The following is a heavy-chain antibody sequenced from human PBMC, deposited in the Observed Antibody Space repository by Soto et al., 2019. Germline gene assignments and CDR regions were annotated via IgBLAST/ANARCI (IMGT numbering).Heavy chain of an antibody. CDR2: INPNSGVT. J-gene: IGHJ4*02. D-gene: IGHD3-22*01. CDR1: GYTFTSYY. CDR3: ARDERRYYYDSSGHDY. V-gene: IGHV1-2*02. Sequence: ASVKVSCKASGYTFTSYYMHWVRQAPGQGLEWMGWINPNSGVTNYAQKFQGRVTMTRDTSISTAYMELSRLRSDDTAVYYCARDERRYYYDSSGHDYWGQGTLVTVSS.